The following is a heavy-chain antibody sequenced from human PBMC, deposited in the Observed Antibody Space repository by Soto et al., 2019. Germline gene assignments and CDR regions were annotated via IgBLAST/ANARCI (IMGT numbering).Heavy chain of an antibody. J-gene: IGHJ5*02. D-gene: IGHD6-19*01. CDR1: GGSISSYY. V-gene: IGHV4-4*07. Sequence: QVQLQESGPGLVKPSETLSLTCTVSGGSISSYYWSWIRQPAVKGLEWIGRIYTSGSTNYNPSLKRRVTMSVDTSKNQSSLTLSSVTAADTAVYYCARDRMGSGGWPFGSWFDPWGQGTLVTVSS. CDR2: IYTSGST. CDR3: ARDRMGSGGWPFGSWFDP.